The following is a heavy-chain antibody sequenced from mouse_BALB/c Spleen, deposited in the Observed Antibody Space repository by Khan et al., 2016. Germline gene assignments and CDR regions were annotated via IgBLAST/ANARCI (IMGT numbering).Heavy chain of an antibody. J-gene: IGHJ3*01. V-gene: IGHV3-2*02. CDR2: ISYSGNT. CDR1: GYSITSDYA. CDR3: ARLKIPSWFAY. Sequence: VQLKESGPGLVKPSQSLSLTCTVTGYSITSDYAWNWIRQFPGNKLEWLGYISYSGNTSYNPSLKSRFSITRDTSKNQFFLQLNSVTTEDTATEYSARLKIPSWFAYWGQGTLVTVSA.